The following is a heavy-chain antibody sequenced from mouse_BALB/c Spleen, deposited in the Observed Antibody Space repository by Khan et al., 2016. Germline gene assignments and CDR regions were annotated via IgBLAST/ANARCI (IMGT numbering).Heavy chain of an antibody. CDR3: ARDGWGYYAMDY. J-gene: IGHJ4*01. CDR1: GFSIIAYG. CDR2: IRGDGST. V-gene: IGHV2-6-7*01. Sequence: QVQLKESGPGLVAPSQSLSITCTVSGFSIIAYGVNWVRQPPGKGLEWMGMIRGDGSTDYNSAPKSRLNITKDNSKSQAFFKMNSMQTDDTAKYYCARDGWGYYAMDYWGQGTSVTVSS. D-gene: IGHD2-2*01.